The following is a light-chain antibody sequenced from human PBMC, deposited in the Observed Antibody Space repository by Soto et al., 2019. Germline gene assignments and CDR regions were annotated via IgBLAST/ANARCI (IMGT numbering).Light chain of an antibody. CDR3: QQYGSSPMYT. Sequence: EIVLTQSPGTLSLSPGERATLSCRASQSVSSSYLAWYQQKPGQAPGLLIYAASSRATGIPDRFSGSGSGTDFTLTISRLEPEDFAVYYCQQYGSSPMYTFGQGTKLEIK. CDR1: QSVSSSY. V-gene: IGKV3-20*01. CDR2: AAS. J-gene: IGKJ2*01.